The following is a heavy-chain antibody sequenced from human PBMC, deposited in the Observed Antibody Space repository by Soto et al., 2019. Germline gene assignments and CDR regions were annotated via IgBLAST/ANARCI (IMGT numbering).Heavy chain of an antibody. CDR2: INSDGSST. Sequence: LSLSSAPSGFTFSLYWMHWVRQAPVKGLVWVSRINSDGSSTSYADSVKGRFTISRDNAKNTLYLQMNSLRAEDTAVYYCARYCSSTSCPSEQNYYYYGMDVWGQGTTVTVSS. J-gene: IGHJ6*01. D-gene: IGHD2-2*01. V-gene: IGHV3-74*01. CDR3: ARYCSSTSCPSEQNYYYYGMDV. CDR1: GFTFSLYW.